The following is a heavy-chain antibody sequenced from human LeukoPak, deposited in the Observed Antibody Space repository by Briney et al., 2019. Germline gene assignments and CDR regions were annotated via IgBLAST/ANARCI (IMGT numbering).Heavy chain of an antibody. CDR2: IYVTGST. CDR3: ARHIGGGIDDMDV. V-gene: IGHV4-59*08. J-gene: IGHJ6*03. D-gene: IGHD3-16*02. CDR1: GGSIGTYY. Sequence: SETLSLTCIVSGGSIGTYYWSWIRQSPGKGLEWIGYIYVTGSTRYNPYLQSRVTISVDTSRNQFFLKMSSVTAADTAVYYCARHIGGGIDDMDVWGTGTKVTVSS.